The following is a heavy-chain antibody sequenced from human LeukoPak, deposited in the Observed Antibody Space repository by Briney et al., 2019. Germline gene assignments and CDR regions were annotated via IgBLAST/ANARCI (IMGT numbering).Heavy chain of an antibody. J-gene: IGHJ6*03. Sequence: SETLSLTCTVSGGTIGTYYWSWIRQSPGKGLEWIGYIYVTGTRYNPYLQSRVTISVDRSRNQFFLKMSSVTAADTAVYYCARHIGGGIEDMDVWGKGTKVIVSS. V-gene: IGHV4-59*08. CDR2: IYVTGT. D-gene: IGHD3-16*02. CDR1: GGTIGTYY. CDR3: ARHIGGGIEDMDV.